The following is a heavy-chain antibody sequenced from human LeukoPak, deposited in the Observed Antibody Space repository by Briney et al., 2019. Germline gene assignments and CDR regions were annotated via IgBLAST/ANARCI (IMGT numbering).Heavy chain of an antibody. D-gene: IGHD3-10*01. Sequence: GATVKVSCKASGYTFTSYDINWVRQATGQGLEWMGWMNPNSGNTGYAQKFQGRVTITRDTSASTAYMELSSLRSEDTAVYYCARGEWFGELYFDYWGQGTLVTVSS. J-gene: IGHJ4*02. CDR1: GYTFTSYD. CDR3: ARGEWFGELYFDY. V-gene: IGHV1-8*01. CDR2: MNPNSGNT.